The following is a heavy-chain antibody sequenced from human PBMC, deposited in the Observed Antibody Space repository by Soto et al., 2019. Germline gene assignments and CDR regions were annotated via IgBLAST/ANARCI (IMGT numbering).Heavy chain of an antibody. CDR3: AYLPCSGGSCYWFSFSGMDV. CDR2: IYWDDDK. CDR1: GFSLSTRGVG. D-gene: IGHD2-15*01. V-gene: IGHV2-5*02. J-gene: IGHJ6*02. Sequence: QITLKESGPTLVKPAQTLTLTCTFSGFSLSTRGVGVAWIRQPPGKALEWLALIYWDDDKRYRPSLESRLTITKDTSKNQVVLTMTNMGSVDTATYYCAYLPCSGGSCYWFSFSGMDVWGQGTTVTVSS.